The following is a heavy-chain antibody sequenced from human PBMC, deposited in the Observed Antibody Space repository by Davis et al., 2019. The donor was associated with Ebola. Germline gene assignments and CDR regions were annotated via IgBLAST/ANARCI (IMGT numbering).Heavy chain of an antibody. CDR2: IRSKANSYAT. J-gene: IGHJ4*02. V-gene: IGHV3-73*01. Sequence: GESLKISCAASGFTFSSYWMSWVRQASGKGLEWVGRIRSKANSYATAYAASVKGRFTISRDDSKNTAYLQMNSLKTEDTAVYYCTSTTTSLDYWGQGTLVTVSS. CDR3: TSTTTSLDY. CDR1: GFTFSSYW. D-gene: IGHD4-11*01.